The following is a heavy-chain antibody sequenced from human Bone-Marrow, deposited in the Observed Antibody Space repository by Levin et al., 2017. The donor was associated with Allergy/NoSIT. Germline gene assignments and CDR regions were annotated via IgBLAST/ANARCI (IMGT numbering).Heavy chain of an antibody. Sequence: ASVKVSCKASGYILTGYYMHWVRQAPGQGLEWMGRINPNSGGTDYAQKFQGRVTMTRDTSISTAYMELSRLRSDDTAVYYCARHGWLANVYYYGMDVWGQGTTVTVSS. CDR2: INPNSGGT. D-gene: IGHD6-19*01. CDR1: GYILTGYY. J-gene: IGHJ6*02. CDR3: ARHGWLANVYYYGMDV. V-gene: IGHV1-2*06.